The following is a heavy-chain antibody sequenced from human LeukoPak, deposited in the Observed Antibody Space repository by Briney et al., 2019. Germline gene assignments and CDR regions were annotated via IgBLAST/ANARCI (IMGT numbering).Heavy chain of an antibody. J-gene: IGHJ4*02. V-gene: IGHV1-69*04. CDR3: ARAFDDILTGYPSPYDY. CDR1: GGTFSSYA. D-gene: IGHD3-9*01. CDR2: IIPILGIA. Sequence: GASVKVSCKASGGTFSSYAISWVRQAPGQGLEWMGRIIPILGIANYAQKFQGRVTITADKSTSTAYMELGSLRSEDTAVYYCARAFDDILTGYPSPYDYWGQGTLVTVSS.